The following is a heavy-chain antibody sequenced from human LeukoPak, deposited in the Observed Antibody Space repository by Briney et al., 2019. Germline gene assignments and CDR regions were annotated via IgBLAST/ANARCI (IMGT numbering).Heavy chain of an antibody. J-gene: IGHJ6*02. V-gene: IGHV3-30*02. CDR3: AKTSVAGTRYNYYAMDV. CDR2: IWSDGNWQ. CDR1: GFTFSDYN. D-gene: IGHD6-13*01. Sequence: SGGSLRLSCTASGFTFSDYNMHWVRQAPGKGLEWVAFIWSDGNWQSYADSVKGRFAVSRDNSKNTLSLQMNSLRGEDTAVYYCAKTSVAGTRYNYYAMDVWGQGTTVTVSS.